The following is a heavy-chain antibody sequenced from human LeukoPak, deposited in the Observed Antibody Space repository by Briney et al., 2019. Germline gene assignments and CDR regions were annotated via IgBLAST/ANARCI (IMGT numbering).Heavy chain of an antibody. Sequence: NPGGSLRLSCAASGFTFSNAWMSWVRQAPGKGLEWVGRIKSKTDGGTTDYAAPVKGRFTISRDDSKNTLYLQMNSLKTEDTAVYYCTSQTYYYDSSGYYYGDYWGQGTLVTVSS. CDR2: IKSKTDGGTT. V-gene: IGHV3-15*01. J-gene: IGHJ4*02. D-gene: IGHD3-22*01. CDR3: TSQTYYYDSSGYYYGDY. CDR1: GFTFSNAW.